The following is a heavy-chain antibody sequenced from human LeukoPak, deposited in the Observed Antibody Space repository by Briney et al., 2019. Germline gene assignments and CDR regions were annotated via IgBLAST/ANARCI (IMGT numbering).Heavy chain of an antibody. D-gene: IGHD5-18*01. J-gene: IGHJ4*02. CDR2: IRQDGSQK. CDR1: GFTFSSYS. Sequence: GGSLRLSCAASGFTFSSYSMNWVRQAPGKGLEWVATIRQDGSQKYYVDSVKGRFTTSRDNAKNSLYLQMNSLRTEDTAVYYCAEGYNYGYGYWGQGTLVTVSS. CDR3: AEGYNYGYGY. V-gene: IGHV3-7*01.